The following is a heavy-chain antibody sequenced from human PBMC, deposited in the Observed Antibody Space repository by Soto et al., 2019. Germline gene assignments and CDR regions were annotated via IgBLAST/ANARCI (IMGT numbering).Heavy chain of an antibody. D-gene: IGHD3-10*01. CDR3: AGVGPYDSGSYMFRYGRFDP. CDR1: GFSVRSSQ. V-gene: IGHV3-53*01. J-gene: IGHJ5*02. CDR2: IFIDGTT. Sequence: EVQLVESGGGLIQPGGSLRLSCAASGFSVRSSQMSWVRQAPGKGLEWVSVIFIDGTTHYGVSVKGRFTISRDSARNTLYLQLNGLRVDDTAVYYCAGVGPYDSGSYMFRYGRFDPWGQGTQVTVSS.